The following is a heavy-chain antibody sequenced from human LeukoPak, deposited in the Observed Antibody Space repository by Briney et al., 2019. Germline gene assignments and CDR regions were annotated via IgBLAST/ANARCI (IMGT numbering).Heavy chain of an antibody. V-gene: IGHV3-23*01. Sequence: GGSLRLSCAASAFTFNTNPMAWVRQAPGKGLEWLSLISDSGGRTYYADSVKGRFTISRDNSKNTLFLQMSSLRVEDTAIYYCAKERQTTTAFDSWGQGTLVTVSS. CDR3: AKERQTTTAFDS. CDR2: ISDSGGRT. D-gene: IGHD4-17*01. J-gene: IGHJ4*02. CDR1: AFTFNTNP.